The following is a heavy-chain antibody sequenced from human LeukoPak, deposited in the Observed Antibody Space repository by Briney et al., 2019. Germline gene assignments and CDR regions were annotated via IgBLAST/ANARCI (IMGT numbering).Heavy chain of an antibody. D-gene: IGHD1-26*01. CDR1: GFTFSTSA. Sequence: GGSLRLSCAASGFTFSTSAMNWVRQAPGKGLEWVSAIGIDVRDSDYADSVKGRLTISRDNSKNTVYLQMNSLRAEDTGLYYCTRRVGGTPDYWGLGTLVTVSS. CDR2: IGIDVRDS. CDR3: TRRVGGTPDY. V-gene: IGHV3-23*01. J-gene: IGHJ4*02.